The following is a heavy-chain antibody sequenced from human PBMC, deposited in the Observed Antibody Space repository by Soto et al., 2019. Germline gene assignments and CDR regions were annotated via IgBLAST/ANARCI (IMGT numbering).Heavy chain of an antibody. V-gene: IGHV3-23*01. D-gene: IGHD5-12*01. CDR3: AKASGRVATIGFSDV. Sequence: EVQLLESGGGLVQPGGSLRLSCAASGFTFNNFAMNWVRQAPGKGLEWVSAVNNGGDSTYYADSVQGRFTISRDNSENTLYLQMNSLRADDTAVYYCAKASGRVATIGFSDVLGKGTTVTVSS. J-gene: IGHJ6*04. CDR1: GFTFNNFA. CDR2: VNNGGDST.